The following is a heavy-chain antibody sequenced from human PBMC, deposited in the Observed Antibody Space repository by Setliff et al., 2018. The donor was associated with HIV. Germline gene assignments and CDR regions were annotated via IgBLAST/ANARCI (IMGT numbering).Heavy chain of an antibody. Sequence: GGSLRLSCAASGFTFDDYGMSWVRQAPGKGLEWVSGINWNGGTTDFAAPVKGRFTISRDDSKNTVYLQMNSLKIDDTGLYYCATGPLDYWGQGTLVTVSS. V-gene: IGHV3-20*04. CDR3: ATGPLDY. CDR1: GFTFDDYG. CDR2: INWNGGTT. J-gene: IGHJ4*02.